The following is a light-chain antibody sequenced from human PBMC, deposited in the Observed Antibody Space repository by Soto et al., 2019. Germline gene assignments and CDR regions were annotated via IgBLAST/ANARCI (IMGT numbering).Light chain of an antibody. CDR2: GAS. V-gene: IGKV3-15*01. J-gene: IGKJ5*01. CDR1: QSVGSN. Sequence: EIAMTQSPVTMSVSPGERATLSCRASQSVGSNLAWYQQKAGQAPRLLIYGASTRATGIPARFSGSGPGTEFTLTISSLQSEDFAVYYCQHYHGWPITFGQGTRLEIK. CDR3: QHYHGWPIT.